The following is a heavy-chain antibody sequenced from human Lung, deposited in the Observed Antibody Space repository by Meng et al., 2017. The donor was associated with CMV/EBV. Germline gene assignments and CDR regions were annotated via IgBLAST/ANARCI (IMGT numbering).Heavy chain of an antibody. CDR1: GYTFTAHY. V-gene: IGHV1-2*02. CDR3: ARDNNWGPDY. CDR2: IHPHRGDT. J-gene: IGHJ4*02. D-gene: IGHD7-27*01. Sequence: ASVXVSCKASGYTFTAHYFHWVRQAPGQGLEWMGWIHPHRGDTNYAQQFQGRVTLTRDTSINTGYMELTRLTSDYTAVYYCARDNNWGPDYWGQGTLVTVSS.